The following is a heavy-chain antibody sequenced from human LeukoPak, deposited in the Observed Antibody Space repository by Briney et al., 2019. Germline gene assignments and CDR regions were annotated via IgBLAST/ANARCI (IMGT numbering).Heavy chain of an antibody. CDR1: GGSISNYY. V-gene: IGHV4-59*07. CDR3: ARWGSITAARFDY. Sequence: SATLTLTCKASGGSISNYYWSWIRQPPGQGLEWIGYIYSSGSTNYNPSLKSRVTISVDTSKNHFSLNLSSVTAADTAVYYCARWGSITAARFDYWGQGTLVTVSS. CDR2: IYSSGST. J-gene: IGHJ4*02. D-gene: IGHD6-13*01.